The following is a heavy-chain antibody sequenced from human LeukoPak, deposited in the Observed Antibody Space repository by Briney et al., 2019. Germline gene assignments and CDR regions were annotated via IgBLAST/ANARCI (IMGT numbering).Heavy chain of an antibody. V-gene: IGHV3-30*02. D-gene: IGHD6-19*01. Sequence: GGSLRLSCAASGFTFSSYGMHWVRQAPGKGLEWVAFIRYDGSNKYYADSVKGRFTISRDNSKNTLYLQMNSLRPEDTAVYYCARGGKRALAGTRSPQYFQHWGQGTLVTVSS. J-gene: IGHJ1*01. CDR2: IRYDGSNK. CDR3: ARGGKRALAGTRSPQYFQH. CDR1: GFTFSSYG.